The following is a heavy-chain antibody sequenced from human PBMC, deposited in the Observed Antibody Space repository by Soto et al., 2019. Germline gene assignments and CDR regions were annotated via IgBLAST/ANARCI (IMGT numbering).Heavy chain of an antibody. J-gene: IGHJ4*02. D-gene: IGHD5-12*01. CDR2: IWYDGSNK. CDR3: ARDVGDGYNWVPDPTFDY. Sequence: GGSLRLSCAASGFTFSSYGMHWVRQAPGKXLEWVAVIWYDGSNKYYADSVKGRFTISRDNSKNTLYLQMNSLRAEDTAVYYCARDVGDGYNWVPDPTFDYWGQGTLVTVSS. V-gene: IGHV3-33*01. CDR1: GFTFSSYG.